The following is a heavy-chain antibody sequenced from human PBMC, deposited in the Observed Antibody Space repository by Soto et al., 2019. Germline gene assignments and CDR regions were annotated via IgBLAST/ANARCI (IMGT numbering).Heavy chain of an antibody. V-gene: IGHV4-34*01. Sequence: QVQLQQWGAGLLKPSETLSLTCAVYGGSFSGYYWSWIRQPPGKGLEWIGEINHSGSTNYNPSLKSRVTIPVDTSKNQFSLNLSSVTAADTAVYFCARGRWLRSAFDYWGQGTLVTVSS. CDR1: GGSFSGYY. D-gene: IGHD5-12*01. J-gene: IGHJ4*02. CDR3: ARGRWLRSAFDY. CDR2: INHSGST.